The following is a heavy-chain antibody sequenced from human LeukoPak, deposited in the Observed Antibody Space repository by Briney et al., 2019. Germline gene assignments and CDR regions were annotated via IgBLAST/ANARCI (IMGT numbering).Heavy chain of an antibody. Sequence: SETLSLTCTVSGGSISSYYWSWIRQPPGKGLEWIGYIYYSGSTNYNPSLKSRVTISVDTSKNQFSLKLSSVTAADTAVYYCARHSDGWEFYLDYWGQGTLVTVSS. CDR2: IYYSGST. D-gene: IGHD1-26*01. V-gene: IGHV4-59*08. CDR3: ARHSDGWEFYLDY. J-gene: IGHJ4*02. CDR1: GGSISSYY.